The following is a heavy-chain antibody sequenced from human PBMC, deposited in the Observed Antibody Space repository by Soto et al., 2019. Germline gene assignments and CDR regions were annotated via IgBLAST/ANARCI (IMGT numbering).Heavy chain of an antibody. CDR1: GFTFTSYS. J-gene: IGHJ4*02. CDR3: AKDLRAGSGYDFDY. V-gene: IGHV3-23*01. CDR2: VNPGGYST. Sequence: EVQLLQSGGGLVQPGGSLRLSCAASGFTFTSYSMTWVRQTPGKGLEWVAAVNPGGYSTYYADSVKGRFTISRDNSHKTLYLQRNSLRAEDTAVYYCAKDLRAGSGYDFDYRDQGTLVTVSS. D-gene: IGHD5-12*01.